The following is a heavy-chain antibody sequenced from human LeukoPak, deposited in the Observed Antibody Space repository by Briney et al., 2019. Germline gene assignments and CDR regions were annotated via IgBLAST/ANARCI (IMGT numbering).Heavy chain of an antibody. CDR2: INPNSGGT. Sequence: ASVEVSCKASGYTFTGHYMHWVRHAPGQGLEWMGWINPNSGGTSYAQRFQGRVTMTRDTSINTAYMEVSWLRSEDTAVYYCARTTGTKGFDLCGQGTLVTVSS. D-gene: IGHD1-1*01. CDR1: GYTFTGHY. J-gene: IGHJ4*02. CDR3: ARTTGTKGFDL. V-gene: IGHV1-2*02.